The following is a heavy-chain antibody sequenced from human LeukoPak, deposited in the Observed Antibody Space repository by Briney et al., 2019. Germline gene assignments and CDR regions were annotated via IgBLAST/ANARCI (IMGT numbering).Heavy chain of an antibody. D-gene: IGHD2-15*01. CDR3: TTEVAEGY. V-gene: IGHV3-15*01. Sequence: ETLSLTCAVYGGSFSGYYWSWIRQPPGKGLEWVGRIKSKTDGGTTDYAAPVKGRFTISRDDSENTLYLQMNSLKTEDTAMYYCTTEVAEGYWGQGTLVTVSS. CDR2: IKSKTDGGTT. J-gene: IGHJ4*02. CDR1: GGSFSGYY.